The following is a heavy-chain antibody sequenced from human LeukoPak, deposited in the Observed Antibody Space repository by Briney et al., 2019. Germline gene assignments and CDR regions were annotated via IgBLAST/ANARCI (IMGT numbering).Heavy chain of an antibody. J-gene: IGHJ4*02. Sequence: PGGSLRLSCAASDFSFSLHNMSWVRQAPGKGLEWVAYINSDNRYMFYADSVKGRFTISRDNAKNSVYLQMNSLRAEDTAVYFCGGGELSGGGYSGNDLDYWGQGVLVTVSS. CDR3: GGGELSGGGYSGNDLDY. CDR1: DFSFSLHN. CDR2: INSDNRYM. D-gene: IGHD5-12*01. V-gene: IGHV3-21*06.